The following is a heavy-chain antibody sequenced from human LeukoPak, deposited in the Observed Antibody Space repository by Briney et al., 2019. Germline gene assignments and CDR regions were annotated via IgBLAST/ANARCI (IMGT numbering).Heavy chain of an antibody. D-gene: IGHD3-3*01. J-gene: IGHJ4*02. CDR1: GGSVSSGSYY. V-gene: IGHV4-31*03. CDR3: ARIKFWNGYYDY. CDR2: VYYSGNT. Sequence: PSETLSLTCTVSGGSVSSGSYYWNWIRQRPGKGLEWIGYVYYSGNTYYNPSLKSRVTISIDTSKNQFSLTLSSVTAADTAVYYCARIKFWNGYYDYWGQGTLVTVSS.